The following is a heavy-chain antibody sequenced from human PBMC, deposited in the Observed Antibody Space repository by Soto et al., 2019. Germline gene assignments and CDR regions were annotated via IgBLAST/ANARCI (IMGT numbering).Heavy chain of an antibody. CDR3: ARSIAARQGVDY. Sequence: PGGSLRLSCAASGFTFSSYGMHWVRQAPGKGPEWVAVIWYDGSNKYYADSVKGRFTISRDNSKNTLYLQMNSLRAEDTAVYYCARSIAARQGVDYWGQGTLVTVSS. D-gene: IGHD6-6*01. V-gene: IGHV3-33*01. CDR2: IWYDGSNK. J-gene: IGHJ4*02. CDR1: GFTFSSYG.